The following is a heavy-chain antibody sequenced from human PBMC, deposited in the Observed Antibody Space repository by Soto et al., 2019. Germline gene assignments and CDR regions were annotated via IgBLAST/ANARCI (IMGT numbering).Heavy chain of an antibody. CDR1: GYTFNNYW. D-gene: IGHD3-16*01. CDR3: YYYGMDV. V-gene: IGHV5-51*01. J-gene: IGHJ6*02. CDR2: IYPGDSDT. Sequence: GESLKISCQASGYTFNNYWITWVRQMPGKGLEYVGIIYPGDSDTRYSPPLQGQVTISADTSISTAHLQWSSLKASDSGIIMDYYYGMDVWGQGTTVTVSS.